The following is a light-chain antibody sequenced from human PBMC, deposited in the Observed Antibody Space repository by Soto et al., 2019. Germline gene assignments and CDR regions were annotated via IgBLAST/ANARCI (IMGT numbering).Light chain of an antibody. CDR3: CSYTTSSTYV. CDR1: SSDVGGYNY. V-gene: IGLV2-14*03. J-gene: IGLJ1*01. Sequence: QSALTQPASVSGSPGQSIAISCTGTSSDVGGYNYVSWYQQHPGKAPKLMIYDVNNRPSGVSNRFSGSKSGNTASLTISGLQAEDEADYYCCSYTTSSTYVFGTGNKVTDL. CDR2: DVN.